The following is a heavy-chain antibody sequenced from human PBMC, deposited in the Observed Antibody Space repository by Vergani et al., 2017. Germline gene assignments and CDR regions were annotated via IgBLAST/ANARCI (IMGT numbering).Heavy chain of an antibody. D-gene: IGHD3-22*01. Sequence: QVQLVQSGAEVKKPGSSVKVSCKASGGTFSSYAISWMRQAPGQGLEWMGGIIPIFGIANYAQKFQGRVTITADKSTSTAYMELSSLRSEDTAVYYCARGSGVDYYDSSGYFPFGYWGQGTLVTVSS. J-gene: IGHJ4*02. V-gene: IGHV1-69*17. CDR1: GGTFSSYA. CDR3: ARGSGVDYYDSSGYFPFGY. CDR2: IIPIFGIA.